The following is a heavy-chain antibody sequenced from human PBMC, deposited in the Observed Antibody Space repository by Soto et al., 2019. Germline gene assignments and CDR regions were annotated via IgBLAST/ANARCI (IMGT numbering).Heavy chain of an antibody. J-gene: IGHJ4*02. D-gene: IGHD3-10*01. Sequence: QVQLVQSGAEVKKPGASVRVSCKTSGYTFSSYGITWVRQAPGQGLEWMGWISGYNGNTEYAQSLQGRVTMTIDTSTSTAYMDLTSLRSEDTAIYYCARVYGSGSYSPGQYWGQGTLGNVSS. CDR3: ARVYGSGSYSPGQY. CDR2: ISGYNGNT. V-gene: IGHV1-18*01. CDR1: GYTFSSYG.